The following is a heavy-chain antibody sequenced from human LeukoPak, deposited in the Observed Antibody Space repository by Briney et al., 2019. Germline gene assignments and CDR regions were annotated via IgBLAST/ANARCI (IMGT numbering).Heavy chain of an antibody. J-gene: IGHJ4*02. CDR2: TYYRSRWGN. CDR3: VRDSDDYYWALDF. V-gene: IGHV6-1*01. CDR1: GDSVSNNIAT. D-gene: IGHD3-10*01. Sequence: SQTLSLTCAISGDSVSNNIATWNWVRQSPSRGLEWLGRTYYRSRWGNDYAISVKGRITINPDTSRNQFSLQLNSVTPEDTAVYYCVRDSDDYYWALDFWGRGTPDTVSS.